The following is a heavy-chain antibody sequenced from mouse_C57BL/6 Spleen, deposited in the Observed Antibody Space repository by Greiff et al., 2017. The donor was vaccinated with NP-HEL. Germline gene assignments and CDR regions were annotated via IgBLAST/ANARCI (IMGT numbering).Heavy chain of an antibody. Sequence: VQLQQSGPELVKPGASVKISCKASGYAFSSSRMNWVKQRPGKGLEWIGRIYPGDGDTNYNGKFKGKATLTADKSSSTAYMQLSSLTSEDSAVYFCARELRLAPYWGQGTLVTVSA. CDR3: ARELRLAPY. CDR2: IYPGDGDT. D-gene: IGHD3-2*02. V-gene: IGHV1-82*01. J-gene: IGHJ3*01. CDR1: GYAFSSSR.